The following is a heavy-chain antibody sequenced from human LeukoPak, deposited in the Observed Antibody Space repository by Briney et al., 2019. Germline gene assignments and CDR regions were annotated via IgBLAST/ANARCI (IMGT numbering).Heavy chain of an antibody. J-gene: IGHJ4*02. Sequence: SETLSLTCTVSGGSISSSSYYWSWIRQPPGKGLEWIGEINHSGSTNYNPSLKSRVTISVDTSKNQFSLKLSSVTAADTAVYYCARGDFWSGRHHFDYWGQGTLVTVSS. D-gene: IGHD3-3*01. CDR3: ARGDFWSGRHHFDY. V-gene: IGHV4-39*07. CDR2: INHSGST. CDR1: GGSISSSSYY.